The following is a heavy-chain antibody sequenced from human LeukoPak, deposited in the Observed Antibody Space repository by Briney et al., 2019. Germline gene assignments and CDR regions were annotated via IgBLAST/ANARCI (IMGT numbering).Heavy chain of an antibody. Sequence: SETLSLTCTVSGGSISSSSYYWGWIRQPPGKGLEWIGSIYYSGSTYYNPSLKSRVTISVDTSKNQFSLKLSSVTAADTAVYYCARQRGSLRRYNWFDPWGQGTLVTVSS. V-gene: IGHV4-39*01. CDR1: GGSISSSSYY. J-gene: IGHJ5*02. D-gene: IGHD5-12*01. CDR3: ARQRGSLRRYNWFDP. CDR2: IYYSGST.